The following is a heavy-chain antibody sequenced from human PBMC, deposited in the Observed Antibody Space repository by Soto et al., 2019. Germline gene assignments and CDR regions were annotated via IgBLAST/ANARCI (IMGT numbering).Heavy chain of an antibody. V-gene: IGHV1-46*01. Sequence: ASVKVSCKASGYTFTSYYMHWVRQAPGQGLEWMGIINPSGGSTSYAQKFQGRVTMTRDTSTSTVYMELSSLRSEDTAVYYCARDTTTYEILTGYYNNWFDPWGQGTLVTVSS. J-gene: IGHJ5*02. CDR1: GYTFTSYY. CDR2: INPSGGST. CDR3: ARDTTTYEILTGYYNNWFDP. D-gene: IGHD3-9*01.